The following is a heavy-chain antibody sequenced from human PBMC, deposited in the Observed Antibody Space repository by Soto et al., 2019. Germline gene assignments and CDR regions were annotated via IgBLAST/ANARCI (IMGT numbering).Heavy chain of an antibody. J-gene: IGHJ4*02. CDR2: ISGSGGRT. V-gene: IGHV3-23*01. CDR1: GFTFSSYA. Sequence: GGSLRLSCAASGFTFSSYAMTWVRQAPGKGLEWVSVISGSGGRTYYADSVKGRFTISRDNSKNTLYLQVNSLRAEDTAISYCAKGSQDIVVVTAAPLSARADMVTPYYFDYWGQGTLVTVSS. D-gene: IGHD2-2*01. CDR3: AKGSQDIVVVTAAPLSARADMVTPYYFDY.